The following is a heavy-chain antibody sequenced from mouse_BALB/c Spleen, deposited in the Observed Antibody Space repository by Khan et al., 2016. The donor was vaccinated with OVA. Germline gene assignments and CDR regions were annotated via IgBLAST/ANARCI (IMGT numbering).Heavy chain of an antibody. J-gene: IGHJ4*01. Sequence: EVELVESGGGLVQPGGSRTLSCAASGFTFSSFGMHWVRQAPEKGLEWVAYIRSGSSTIYYADTVKGRFTISRDTPKNTLFLQMNSLRSEDTAKFYCARSRLRNAMDYGGKGTSVTVSS. V-gene: IGHV5-17*02. D-gene: IGHD1-1*01. CDR3: ARSRLRNAMDY. CDR2: IRSGSSTI. CDR1: GFTFSSFG.